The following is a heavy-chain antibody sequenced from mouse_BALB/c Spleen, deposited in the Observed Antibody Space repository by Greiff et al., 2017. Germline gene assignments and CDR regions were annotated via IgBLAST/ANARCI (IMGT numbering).Heavy chain of an antibody. J-gene: IGHJ4*01. V-gene: IGHV2-2*02. CDR2: IWSGGST. Sequence: QVQLKESGPGLVQPSQSLSITCTVSGFSLTSYGVHWVRQSPGKGLEWLGVIWSGGSTDYNAAFISRLSISKDNSKSQVFFKMNSLQANDTAIYYCARNAQYVDYAMDYWGQGTSVTVSS. CDR1: GFSLTSYG. CDR3: ARNAQYVDYAMDY.